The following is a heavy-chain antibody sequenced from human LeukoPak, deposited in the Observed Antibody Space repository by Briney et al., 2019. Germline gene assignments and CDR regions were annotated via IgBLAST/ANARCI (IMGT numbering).Heavy chain of an antibody. CDR1: GGSFSGYY. Sequence: SETLSLTCAVYGGSFSGYYWSWIRQPPGKGLEWIGEINHSGSTNYNPSLKSRVTISADTSKNQFSLKLSSVTAADTAVYYCARARYCSSTSCYETFDYWGQGTLVTVSS. J-gene: IGHJ4*02. CDR2: INHSGST. D-gene: IGHD2-2*01. CDR3: ARARYCSSTSCYETFDY. V-gene: IGHV4-34*01.